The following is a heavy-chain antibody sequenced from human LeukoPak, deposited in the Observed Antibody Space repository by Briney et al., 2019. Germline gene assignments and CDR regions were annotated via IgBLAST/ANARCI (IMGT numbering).Heavy chain of an antibody. CDR3: ARLRSTDDY. CDR1: GFTFSSYG. CDR2: ISYDGSNK. V-gene: IGHV3-30*03. J-gene: IGHJ4*02. D-gene: IGHD1-26*01. Sequence: PGGPLRLSCAASGFTFSSYGMHWVRQAPGKGLEWVAVISYDGSNKYYADSVKGRFTISRDNSRNTLYLQMDSLRDEDTAVYYCARLRSTDDYWGQGTLVTV.